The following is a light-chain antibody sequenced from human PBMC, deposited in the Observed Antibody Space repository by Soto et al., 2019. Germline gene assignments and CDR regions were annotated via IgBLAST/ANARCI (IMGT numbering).Light chain of an antibody. V-gene: IGKV3-11*01. CDR1: QSVDRY. Sequence: EIVLTQSPNTLSLSPGERATLSCRASQSVDRYLAWYQQIPGQAPRLLIYEATNRATGIPVRFSGSGSGTDFTLTSSSLEPEDFAVYYCQQHSNWLTFGGGTKVEIK. J-gene: IGKJ4*01. CDR3: QQHSNWLT. CDR2: EAT.